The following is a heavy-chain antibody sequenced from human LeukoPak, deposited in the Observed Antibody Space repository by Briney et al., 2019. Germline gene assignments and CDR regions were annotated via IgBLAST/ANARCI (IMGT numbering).Heavy chain of an antibody. CDR3: ARGSPYYFDY. V-gene: IGHV3-30-3*01. Sequence: PGGSLRLSCAASGFTFSSYAMHWVRQAPGKGLEWVVVISYDGSNKYYADSVKGRFTISRDNSKNTLYLQMNSLRAEDTAVYYCARGSPYYFDYWGQGTLVTVSS. CDR2: ISYDGSNK. CDR1: GFTFSSYA. J-gene: IGHJ4*02.